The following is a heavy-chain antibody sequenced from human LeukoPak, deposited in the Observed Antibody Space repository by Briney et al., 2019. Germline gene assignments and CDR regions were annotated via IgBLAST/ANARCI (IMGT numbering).Heavy chain of an antibody. D-gene: IGHD6-6*01. Sequence: SVKVSCKASGGTFSSYVISWVRQAPGQGLEWMGRIIPIFGTANYAQKFQGRVTITADESTSTAYMELSSLRSEDTAVYYCTIAARPPYYYYMDVWGKGTTVTVSS. J-gene: IGHJ6*03. CDR2: IIPIFGTA. CDR3: TIAARPPYYYYMDV. CDR1: GGTFSSYV. V-gene: IGHV1-69*15.